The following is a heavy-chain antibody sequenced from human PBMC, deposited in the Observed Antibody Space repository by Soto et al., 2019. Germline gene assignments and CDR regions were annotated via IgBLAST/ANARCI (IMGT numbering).Heavy chain of an antibody. CDR2: INHSGST. CDR3: ARRVRAPQYCSSTSCYGRVYGMDV. Sequence: SETLSLTCAVYGGSFSGYYWTWIRQPPGTGLEWIGEINHSGSTNYNPSLKSRVTISVDTSKNQFSLKLSSVTAADTAVYYCARRVRAPQYCSSTSCYGRVYGMDVWGQGTTVTVSS. J-gene: IGHJ6*02. D-gene: IGHD2-2*01. CDR1: GGSFSGYY. V-gene: IGHV4-34*01.